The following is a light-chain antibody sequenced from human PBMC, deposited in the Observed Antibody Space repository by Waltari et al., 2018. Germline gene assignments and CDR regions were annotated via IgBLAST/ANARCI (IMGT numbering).Light chain of an antibody. V-gene: IGKV1-33*01. CDR3: QQFDNLVYT. J-gene: IGKJ2*01. Sequence: DIQMTQSPSSLSASVGDRVTITCQASHDISNYLNWYQQKPGKAPKLLIYDESNLETGVPSRFSGSGSGTDFSFTISSLQPEDIATYYCQQFDNLVYTFGQGTKLEIK. CDR1: HDISNY. CDR2: DES.